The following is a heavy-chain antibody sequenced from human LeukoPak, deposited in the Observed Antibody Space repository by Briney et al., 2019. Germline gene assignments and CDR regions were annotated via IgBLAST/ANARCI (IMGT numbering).Heavy chain of an antibody. CDR3: ARDLWGDLFFDY. J-gene: IGHJ4*02. CDR2: IYYSGST. V-gene: IGHV4-61*08. CDR1: GGSISSGDYS. Sequence: KPSQTLSLTCAVSGGSISSGDYSWSWIRQPPGKGLEWIGYIYYSGSTNYNPSLKSRVTISVDTSKNQFSLKLSSVTAADTAVYYCARDLWGDLFFDYWGQGTLVTVSS. D-gene: IGHD2/OR15-2a*01.